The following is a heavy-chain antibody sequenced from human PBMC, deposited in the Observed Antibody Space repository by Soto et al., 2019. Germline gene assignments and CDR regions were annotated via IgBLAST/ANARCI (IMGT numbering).Heavy chain of an antibody. D-gene: IGHD3-9*01. Sequence: ASVKVSCKASGYTFTGYYMHWVRQAPGQGLEWMGWINPKRGGTNYAQKFQGGVTMTRHTSISTAYMELSRLRSDDTAVYYCARARYFDWLYYGYYYYGMDVWGQGTTVTVSS. CDR2: INPKRGGT. J-gene: IGHJ6*02. CDR1: GYTFTGYY. CDR3: ARARYFDWLYYGYYYYGMDV. V-gene: IGHV1-2*02.